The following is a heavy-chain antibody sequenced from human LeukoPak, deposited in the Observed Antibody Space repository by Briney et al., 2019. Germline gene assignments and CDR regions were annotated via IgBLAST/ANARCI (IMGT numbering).Heavy chain of an antibody. V-gene: IGHV3-21*01. CDR1: GFTFSSYA. Sequence: GGSLRLSCATSGFTFSSYAMSWVRQAPGKGLEWVSSISSSSNYIYYADSVKGRFTISRDNAKNSLYLQMNSLRAEDTAVYYCARGGRYFDYWGQGTLVIVSS. CDR3: ARGGRYFDY. CDR2: ISSSSNYI. J-gene: IGHJ4*02.